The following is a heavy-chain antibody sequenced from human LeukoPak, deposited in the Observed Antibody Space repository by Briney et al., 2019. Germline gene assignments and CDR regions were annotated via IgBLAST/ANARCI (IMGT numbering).Heavy chain of an antibody. D-gene: IGHD5-18*01. V-gene: IGHV3-11*01. Sequence: PGGSLRLSCAASGFTFSDYYMSWIRQAPGKGLEWVSYISSSGSTIYYADSVKGRFTISRDNAKNSLYLQMNSLRAEDTAVYYCASPINTAMAIDAFDIWGQGTMVTVSS. CDR2: ISSSGSTI. J-gene: IGHJ3*02. CDR3: ASPINTAMAIDAFDI. CDR1: GFTFSDYY.